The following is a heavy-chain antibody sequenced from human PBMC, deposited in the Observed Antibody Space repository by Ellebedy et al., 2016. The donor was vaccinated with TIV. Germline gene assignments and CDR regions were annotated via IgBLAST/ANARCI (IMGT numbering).Heavy chain of an antibody. CDR3: AKEVQPARNSFDP. J-gene: IGHJ5*02. CDR1: GFIFYTYA. Sequence: GESLKISXTASGFIFYTYAMNWVRQAPGKGPEWVSAISNTGGSTYYADSVKGRFTISRDNSQDTLYLQMNSLRADDTAVYYCAKEVQPARNSFDPWGQGTLVTVSS. CDR2: ISNTGGST. V-gene: IGHV3-23*01.